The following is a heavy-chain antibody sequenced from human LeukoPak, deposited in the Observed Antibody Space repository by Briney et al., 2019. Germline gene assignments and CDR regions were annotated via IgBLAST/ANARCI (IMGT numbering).Heavy chain of an antibody. D-gene: IGHD6-19*01. V-gene: IGHV4-4*07. CDR2: IYSTGST. CDR3: ARDAVADYYFDH. Sequence: SETLSLTCTVSGDSISSYYWTWLRQPAGKGLEWIGRIYSTGSTNYNLSLKSRVTMSIDTSKNQLSLKLSSVTAADTAVCYCARDAVADYYFDHWGQGTLVTVSS. J-gene: IGHJ4*02. CDR1: GDSISSYY.